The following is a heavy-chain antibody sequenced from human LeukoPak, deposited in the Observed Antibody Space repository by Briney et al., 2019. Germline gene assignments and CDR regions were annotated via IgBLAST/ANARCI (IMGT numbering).Heavy chain of an antibody. CDR2: ISYDGSNK. V-gene: IGHV3-30-3*01. CDR1: GFTFSSYA. Sequence: GGSLRLSCAASGFTFSSYAMHWVRQAPGKGLEWVAVISYDGSNKYYADSVKGRFTISRDTSKNTLYLQMNSLRAEDTAVYYCARMRGVTPYWGQGTLDTVSS. CDR3: ARMRGVTPY. D-gene: IGHD3-10*01. J-gene: IGHJ4*02.